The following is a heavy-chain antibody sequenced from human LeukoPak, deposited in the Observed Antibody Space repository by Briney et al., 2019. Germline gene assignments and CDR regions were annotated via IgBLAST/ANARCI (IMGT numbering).Heavy chain of an antibody. CDR2: ISPSGGST. D-gene: IGHD2-2*01. J-gene: IGHJ4*02. CDR3: ARDHPQLYYFDY. Sequence: ASVKVSCKASGYTFSRYYMHWVRQAPGQGLEWMGIISPSGGSTTYAQKFQGRVTMTRDTSTSTVYMELSSLRSDDTAVYYCARDHPQLYYFDYWGQGTLVTVSS. CDR1: GYTFSRYY. V-gene: IGHV1-46*01.